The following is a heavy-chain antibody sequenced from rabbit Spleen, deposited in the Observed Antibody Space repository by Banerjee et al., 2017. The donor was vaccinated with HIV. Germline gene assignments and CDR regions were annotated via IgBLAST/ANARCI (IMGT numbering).Heavy chain of an antibody. V-gene: IGHV1S45*01. CDR1: GVSFSISSY. Sequence: QEQLVESGGDLVKPGASLTLTCTASGVSFSISSYICWVRQAPGKGLEWIACLYAGGSGSTYSATWAKGRFTISKTSSTTVTLQMTSLTAADTATYFCARDAGTSFSTYGMDLWGQGTLVTVS. J-gene: IGHJ6*01. CDR2: LYAGGSGST. D-gene: IGHD4-2*01. CDR3: ARDAGTSFSTYGMDL.